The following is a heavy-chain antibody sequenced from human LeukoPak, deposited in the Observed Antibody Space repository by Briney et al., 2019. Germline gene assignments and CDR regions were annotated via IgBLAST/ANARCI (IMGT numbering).Heavy chain of an antibody. Sequence: GGSLRLSCAASGFTFSSYAMSWVRQAPGKGLEWVSAISGSGGSTYYADSVKGRFTISRDNSKNTLYLQMNSLRAEDTAVYYCAKDGSEWAYCGGDCSSDYFDYWGQGTLVTASS. V-gene: IGHV3-23*01. J-gene: IGHJ4*02. CDR2: ISGSGGST. D-gene: IGHD2-21*02. CDR1: GFTFSSYA. CDR3: AKDGSEWAYCGGDCSSDYFDY.